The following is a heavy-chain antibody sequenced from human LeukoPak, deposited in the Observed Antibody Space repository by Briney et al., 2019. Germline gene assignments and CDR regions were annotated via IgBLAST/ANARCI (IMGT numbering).Heavy chain of an antibody. D-gene: IGHD3-10*01. CDR3: ATSVLLWFGEGRWFDP. Sequence: GASVTVSCKVSGYTLTELSMHWVRQAPGKGLEWMGGFDPEDGETIYAQKFQGRVTMTEDTSTDTAYMELSSLRSEDTAVYYCATSVLLWFGEGRWFDPWGQGTLVTVSS. CDR1: GYTLTELS. V-gene: IGHV1-24*01. CDR2: FDPEDGET. J-gene: IGHJ5*02.